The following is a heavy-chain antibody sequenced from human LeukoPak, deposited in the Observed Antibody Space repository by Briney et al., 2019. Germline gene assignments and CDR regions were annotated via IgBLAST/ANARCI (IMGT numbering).Heavy chain of an antibody. D-gene: IGHD3-9*01. CDR2: ISGSGGST. Sequence: PGASLRLSCAASGFTFSSYAMSWVRQAPGKGLEWVSAISGSGGSTYYADSVKGRFTISRDNSKNTLYLQMNSLRAEDTAVYYCANLINILTGYYRGPYGMDVWGQGTTVTVSS. CDR3: ANLINILTGYYRGPYGMDV. CDR1: GFTFSSYA. V-gene: IGHV3-23*01. J-gene: IGHJ6*02.